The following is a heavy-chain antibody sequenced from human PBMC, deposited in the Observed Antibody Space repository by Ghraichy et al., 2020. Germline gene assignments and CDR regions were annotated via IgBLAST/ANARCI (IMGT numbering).Heavy chain of an antibody. V-gene: IGHV3-7*03. J-gene: IGHJ6*02. D-gene: IGHD1-1*01. CDR3: ARPVRNWNPRYYYGMDV. CDR1: GFTFSSYW. Sequence: GGSLRLSCAASGFTFSSYWMSWVRQAPGKGLEWVANIKQDGSEKYYVDSVKGRFTISRDNAKNSLYLQMNSLRAEDTAVYYCARPVRNWNPRYYYGMDVWGQGTTVTVSS. CDR2: IKQDGSEK.